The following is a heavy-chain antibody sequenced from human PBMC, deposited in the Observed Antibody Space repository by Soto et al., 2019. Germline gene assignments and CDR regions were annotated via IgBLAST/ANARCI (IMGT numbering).Heavy chain of an antibody. Sequence: ASVKVSCKASGYTFSSYYIHWVRQAPGQGLEWMGIINSSGGTTSYAQKFQGRVTVTRDTSTSTVYMELSRLTSEDTAVYYCARVRAVAGLAYWGQGTLATVSS. J-gene: IGHJ4*02. CDR1: GYTFSSYY. V-gene: IGHV1-46*01. D-gene: IGHD6-19*01. CDR2: INSSGGTT. CDR3: ARVRAVAGLAY.